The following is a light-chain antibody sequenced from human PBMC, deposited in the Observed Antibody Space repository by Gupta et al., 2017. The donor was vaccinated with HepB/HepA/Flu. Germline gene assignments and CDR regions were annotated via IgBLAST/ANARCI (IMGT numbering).Light chain of an antibody. V-gene: IGKV4-1*01. CDR1: QSIFYNSNNKNN. J-gene: IGKJ1*01. CDR2: WAS. CDR3: QQDDSTPWT. Sequence: DIVITHSVDTLAVSLGERVTINCKSSQSIFYNSNNKNNLAWYQQKPGQPPKLLIYWASTRESRVPVRFRGSGCGTDFTLTISSLQAEDVAVYYCQQDDSTPWTFGQGTKVEIK.